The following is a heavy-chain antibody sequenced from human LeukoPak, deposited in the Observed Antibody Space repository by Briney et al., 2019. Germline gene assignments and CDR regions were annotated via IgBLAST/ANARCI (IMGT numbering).Heavy chain of an antibody. D-gene: IGHD2-2*01. CDR2: IRGGGET. CDR3: AKANWVSNADAVW. J-gene: IGHJ4*02. CDR1: GFSFTNYA. V-gene: IGHV3-23*01. Sequence: AGSLRLSCAASGFSFTNYAMSWVRQAPARGPEWVLSIRGGGETFCADSVKGRFTLSRDDSRNTVHLQLSNLRVDDTAIYYCAKANWVSNADAVWWGQGTQVTVSS.